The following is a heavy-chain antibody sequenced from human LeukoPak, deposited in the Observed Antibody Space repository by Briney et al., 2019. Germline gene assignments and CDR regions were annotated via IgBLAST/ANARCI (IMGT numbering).Heavy chain of an antibody. CDR3: ARIPVGTTEWFDP. V-gene: IGHV5-51*01. CDR1: GYSFTSYW. J-gene: IGHJ5*02. D-gene: IGHD1-1*01. Sequence: GESLKISFKGSGYSFTSYWIGWVRQMPGKGLEWMGIICPGGSDTIYSPSFQGQVTISADTSISTAYLQWSSLKASDTAMYYCARIPVGTTEWFDPWGQGTLVTVSS. CDR2: ICPGGSDT.